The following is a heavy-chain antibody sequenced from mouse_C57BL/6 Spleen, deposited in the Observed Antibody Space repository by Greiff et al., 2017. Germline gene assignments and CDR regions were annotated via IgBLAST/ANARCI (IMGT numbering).Heavy chain of an antibody. V-gene: IGHV5-6*01. CDR1: GFTFSSYG. J-gene: IGHJ4*01. CDR2: ISSGGSYT. D-gene: IGHD2-4*01. Sequence: EVMLVESGGDLVKPGGSLKLSCAASGFTFSSYGMSWVRQTPDKRLEWVATISSGGSYTYYPDSVKGRFTISRDNAKNTLYLQMSSLKSEDTAMYYCARHDGDYGGFYAMDYWGQGTSGTVSS. CDR3: ARHDGDYGGFYAMDY.